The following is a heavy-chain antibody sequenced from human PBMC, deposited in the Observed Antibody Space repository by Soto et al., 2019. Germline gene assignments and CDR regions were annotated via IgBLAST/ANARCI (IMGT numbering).Heavy chain of an antibody. CDR3: APYSWSSTSCFPF. V-gene: IGHV4-30-4*01. Sequence: SETLSLTCTVSGGSISSGDYYWSWIRQPPGKGLEWIGYIYYSGSTYYNPSLKIRVTISVDTSKNQFSLKLSSVTAADTAVYYCAPYSWSSTSCFPFWGQGTLVTASS. CDR1: GGSISSGDYY. J-gene: IGHJ4*02. CDR2: IYYSGST. D-gene: IGHD2-2*01.